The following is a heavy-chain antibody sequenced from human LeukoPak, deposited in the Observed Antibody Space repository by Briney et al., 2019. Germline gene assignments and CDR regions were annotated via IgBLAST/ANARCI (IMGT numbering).Heavy chain of an antibody. CDR1: GYTFTSYD. J-gene: IGHJ6*03. Sequence: ASVKVSCKASGYTFTSYDINWVRQATGQGLEWMGWMNPNSGNTGYAQKFQGRVTITRNTSISTAYMELSSLRSEDTAVYYCARGRLTGEGGFGYYYYMDVWGKGTTVTVSS. V-gene: IGHV1-8*03. CDR2: MNPNSGNT. D-gene: IGHD7-27*01. CDR3: ARGRLTGEGGFGYYYYMDV.